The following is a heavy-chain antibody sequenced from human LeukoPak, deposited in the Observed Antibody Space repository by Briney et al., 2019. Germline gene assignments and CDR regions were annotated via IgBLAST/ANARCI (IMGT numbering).Heavy chain of an antibody. CDR2: ISETGDRT. CDR3: ARGAYCDH. J-gene: IGHJ4*02. CDR1: GFTFSRYG. D-gene: IGHD2-21*01. V-gene: IGHV3-23*01. Sequence: PGGSLRLSCAPSGFTFSRYGMTWVRQAPGKGLEWVSTISETGDRTYYADSVKGRFTISRDNSENTLFLQLNGLRAEDTAIYFCARGAYCDHWGQGTLVTVSS.